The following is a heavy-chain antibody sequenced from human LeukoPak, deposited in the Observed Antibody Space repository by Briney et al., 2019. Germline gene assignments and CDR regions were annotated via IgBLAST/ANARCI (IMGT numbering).Heavy chain of an antibody. CDR3: ARTRKKVVVPAGLGPFDY. CDR1: GGSISSGGYY. J-gene: IGHJ4*02. CDR2: IYYSGST. Sequence: SETLSLTCTVSGGSISSGGYYWSWIRQHPGKGLEWIGYIYYSGSTYYNPSRKSRVTISVDTSKNQFSLKLSSVTAADTAVYYCARTRKKVVVPAGLGPFDYWGQGTLVTVSS. V-gene: IGHV4-31*03. D-gene: IGHD2-2*01.